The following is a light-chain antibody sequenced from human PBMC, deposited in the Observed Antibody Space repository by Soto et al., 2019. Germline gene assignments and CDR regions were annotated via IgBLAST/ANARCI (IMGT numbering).Light chain of an antibody. V-gene: IGKV1-5*03. CDR2: KAS. CDR1: QTISSW. J-gene: IGKJ1*01. Sequence: DVQMTQSPSTLSGSVGDRVTITCRASQTISSWLAWYQQKPGKAPKLLIYKASTLKSGVPSRFSCSGSGTEFTLTISSLQPDAFATYYCQHYNSYAEAFGQGTKGELK. CDR3: QHYNSYAEA.